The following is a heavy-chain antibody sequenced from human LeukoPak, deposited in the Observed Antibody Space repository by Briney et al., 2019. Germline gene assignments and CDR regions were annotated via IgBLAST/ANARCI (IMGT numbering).Heavy chain of an antibody. V-gene: IGHV3-30*18. J-gene: IGHJ4*02. CDR1: GFTFSSYG. Sequence: RSLRLSCAASGFTFSSYGMHWVRQAPGKGLEWVAVISYDGSNKYYADSVKGRFTISRDNSKNTLYLQMNSLRAEDTAVYYCAKGDSGLLWFGESALIDYWGQGTLVTVSS. CDR3: AKGDSGLLWFGESALIDY. CDR2: ISYDGSNK. D-gene: IGHD3-10*01.